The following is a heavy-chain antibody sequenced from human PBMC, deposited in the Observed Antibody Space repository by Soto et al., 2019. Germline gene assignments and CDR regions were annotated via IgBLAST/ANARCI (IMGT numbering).Heavy chain of an antibody. CDR1: GFTFNSYW. J-gene: IGHJ6*02. V-gene: IGHV3-74*01. D-gene: IGHD2-15*01. CDR3: ARGIRNYYGVDV. Sequence: EVQLVESGGGLVQPGGSLRLYCAASGFTFNSYWMHWVRQAPGKGLLWVSRINGDGGTTNYADSVKGRFTISRDNAMNTVYLQMNTLRVEDTAVYYCARGIRNYYGVDVWGQGTTVTVSS. CDR2: INGDGGTT.